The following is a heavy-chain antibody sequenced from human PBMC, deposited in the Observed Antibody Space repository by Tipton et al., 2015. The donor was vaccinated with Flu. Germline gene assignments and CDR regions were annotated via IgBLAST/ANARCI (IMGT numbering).Heavy chain of an antibody. CDR1: GYIYIKYG. V-gene: IGHV1-18*01. CDR2: ISVYNGNT. Sequence: QLVQSGAEVKKPGASVKVSCKASGYIYIKYGISWVRQAPGQGLEWMGWISVYNGNTNYAQNVQGRVTMTTDTSTSTAYMELRNLRSDDTAVFYCARDGDGIEVWAKETTVTVAS. J-gene: IGHJ6*04. CDR3: ARDGDGIEV. D-gene: IGHD2-21*01.